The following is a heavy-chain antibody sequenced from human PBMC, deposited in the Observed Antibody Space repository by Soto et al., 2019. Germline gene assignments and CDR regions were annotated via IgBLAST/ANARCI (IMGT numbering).Heavy chain of an antibody. Sequence: GESLKISCKGSGYSFTSYWIGWVRQMPGKGLEWMGIIYPGDSDTRYSPSFQGQVTISADKSISTAYLQWSSLKASDTAVYYCATHYDSSGYYRRLHVFSSVSGAFDIWGQGTMVTVSS. V-gene: IGHV5-51*01. CDR3: ATHYDSSGYYRRLHVFSSVSGAFDI. CDR1: GYSFTSYW. D-gene: IGHD3-22*01. CDR2: IYPGDSDT. J-gene: IGHJ3*02.